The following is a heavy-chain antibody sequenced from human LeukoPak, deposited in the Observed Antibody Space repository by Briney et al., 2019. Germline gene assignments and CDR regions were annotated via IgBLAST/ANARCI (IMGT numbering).Heavy chain of an antibody. D-gene: IGHD2-2*01. V-gene: IGHV3-7*01. CDR2: IKQDGSEQ. Sequence: GGSLRLSCAASGFTFSTYWMSWVRQAPGKGLEWVANIKQDGSEQFYVDSVKGRFTISRDNAKNSLYLQMNNLRGEDTAVYYCARGRKVPAAMGNWFDPWGQGTLVTVSS. CDR3: ARGRKVPAAMGNWFDP. CDR1: GFTFSTYW. J-gene: IGHJ5*02.